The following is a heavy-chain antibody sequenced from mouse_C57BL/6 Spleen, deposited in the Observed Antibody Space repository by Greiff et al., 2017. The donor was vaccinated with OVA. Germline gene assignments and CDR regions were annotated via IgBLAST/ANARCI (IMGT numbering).Heavy chain of an antibody. Sequence: VQLQQSGAELAKPGASVKLSCKASGYTFTSYWMHWVKQRPGQGLEWIGYINPSSGYTKYNQKFKDKATLTADKSSSPAYVQLSSLTYEDSAVDYCTLRSDDFDYWGQGTTLTVSS. CDR1: GYTFTSYW. J-gene: IGHJ2*01. V-gene: IGHV1-7*01. D-gene: IGHD1-1*01. CDR2: INPSSGYT. CDR3: TLRSDDFDY.